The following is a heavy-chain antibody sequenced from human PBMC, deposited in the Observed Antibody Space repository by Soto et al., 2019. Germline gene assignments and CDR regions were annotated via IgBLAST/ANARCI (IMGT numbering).Heavy chain of an antibody. CDR2: FYSSGSI. V-gene: IGHV4-31*03. CDR3: ARMYSSVSGWFHP. J-gene: IGHJ5*02. D-gene: IGHD3-22*01. Sequence: LQESGPGLVKPSQTLSLTCFVSGYSISAGGYYWSWIRHHPGQCLEWIGSFYSSGSIIYNPFLRSRVSISGDTSSNQFSMSLTSVTAADTARHYCARMYSSVSGWFHPWGQGTLVTVSS. CDR1: GYSISAGGYY.